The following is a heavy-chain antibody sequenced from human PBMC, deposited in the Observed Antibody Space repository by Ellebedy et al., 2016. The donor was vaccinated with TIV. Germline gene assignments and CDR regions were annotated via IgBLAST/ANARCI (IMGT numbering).Heavy chain of an antibody. D-gene: IGHD6-6*01. J-gene: IGHJ4*02. CDR1: GGTFSNYV. Sequence: AASVKVSCKASGGTFSNYVISWVRQAPGQGLEWMGRIIPILGIANYAQKFQGRVTITADKSTSTAYMELSSLRTEDTAVYYCARVYSSYYFDYWGQGTLVTVSS. CDR2: IIPILGIA. CDR3: ARVYSSYYFDY. V-gene: IGHV1-69*04.